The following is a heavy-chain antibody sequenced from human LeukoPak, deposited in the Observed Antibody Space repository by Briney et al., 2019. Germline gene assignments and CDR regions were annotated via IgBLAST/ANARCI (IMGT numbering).Heavy chain of an antibody. Sequence: TGGSLRLSCAAAGFTFNNSWMHWVSQAPGKWLMWVSRINSDGSSTSYADAGKGRFTISRDNGKNTLYLQMNSLRGEDTAVYYCARPLGPRNTVTTPAPFDYWGQGTLVTVSS. D-gene: IGHD4-17*01. CDR3: ARPLGPRNTVTTPAPFDY. CDR2: INSDGSST. V-gene: IGHV3-74*01. CDR1: GFTFNNSW. J-gene: IGHJ4*02.